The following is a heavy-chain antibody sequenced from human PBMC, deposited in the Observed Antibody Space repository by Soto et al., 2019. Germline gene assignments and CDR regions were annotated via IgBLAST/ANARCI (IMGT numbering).Heavy chain of an antibody. CDR1: GFTFSSYA. CDR2: ISGSGGST. CDR3: AMRSSGWYFDY. Sequence: EVQLLESGGGLVQPGGSLRLSCAASGFTFSSYAMNWVRQAPGKGLEWVSVISGSGGSTYHADSVNCRFTISSDNSKITLYLQIDSRRAEDTAVYYCAMRSSGWYFDYWGQGSLVTFTS. D-gene: IGHD6-19*01. J-gene: IGHJ4*02. V-gene: IGHV3-23*01.